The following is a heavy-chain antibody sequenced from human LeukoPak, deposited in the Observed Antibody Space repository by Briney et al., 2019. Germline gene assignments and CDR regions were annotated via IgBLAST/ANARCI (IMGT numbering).Heavy chain of an antibody. J-gene: IGHJ6*03. CDR2: IYYSGST. Sequence: SETLSLTCTVSGGSISSYYWSWIRQPPGKGLEWIGYIYYSGSTNYNPSLKSRVTISVDTSKNQFSLKLSSVTAADTAVYYCARAHVPYYMDVWGKGTTVTVSS. CDR1: GGSISSYY. CDR3: ARAHVPYYMDV. V-gene: IGHV4-59*01.